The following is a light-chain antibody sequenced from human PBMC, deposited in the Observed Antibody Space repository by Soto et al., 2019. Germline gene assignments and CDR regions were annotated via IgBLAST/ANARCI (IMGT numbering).Light chain of an antibody. CDR2: DAS. CDR1: QGVSNVY. CDR3: QQSGSSPRT. J-gene: IGKJ2*01. V-gene: IGKV3-20*01. Sequence: EIVLTQSPATLSFSLGERATLSCRASQGVSNVYLAWYQQKPGQAPRLLIYDASNRATGIPDRFSGSGSGTDFTLTISRLEPEDFAVYYCQQSGSSPRTFGQGTKLDIK.